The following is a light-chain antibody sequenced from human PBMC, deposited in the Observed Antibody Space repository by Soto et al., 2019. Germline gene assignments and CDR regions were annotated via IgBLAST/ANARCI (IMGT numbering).Light chain of an antibody. CDR3: QQYGDLPFT. Sequence: DIQMTQSPSSLSASVGDRVTITCQASQGINNDLNWYQHKLGKAPKLLIYDASNLETGVPSRFSGGVSGTEFTFTISSLQPEDIGTYYCQQYGDLPFTFGPGTKVAIK. V-gene: IGKV1-33*01. J-gene: IGKJ3*01. CDR1: QGINND. CDR2: DAS.